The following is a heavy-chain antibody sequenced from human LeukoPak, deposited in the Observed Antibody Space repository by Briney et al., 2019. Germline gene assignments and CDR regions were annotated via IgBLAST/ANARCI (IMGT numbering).Heavy chain of an antibody. V-gene: IGHV3-53*01. CDR3: ARGVAVAGRLDY. CDR2: IYSGGST. J-gene: IGHJ4*02. Sequence: PGGSQRLSCAASGFAFSTYAMSWVRQAPGKGLEWVSVIYSGGSTYYADSVKGRFTISRDNSKNTLYLQMNSLRAEDTAVYYCARGVAVAGRLDYWGQGTLVTVSS. CDR1: GFAFSTYA. D-gene: IGHD6-19*01.